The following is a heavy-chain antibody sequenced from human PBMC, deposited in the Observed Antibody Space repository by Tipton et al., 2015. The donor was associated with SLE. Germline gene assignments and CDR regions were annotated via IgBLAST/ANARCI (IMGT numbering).Heavy chain of an antibody. CDR3: ARGWIQLWSRGDAFDI. Sequence: LRLSCTVSGGSISSYYWSWIRQPPGKGLEWIGYIYYSGSTNYNPSLKSRVTISVDTSKNQFSLKLSSVTAADTAVYYCARGWIQLWSRGDAFDIWGQGTMVTVSS. CDR1: GGSISSYY. D-gene: IGHD5-18*01. J-gene: IGHJ3*02. V-gene: IGHV4-59*01. CDR2: IYYSGST.